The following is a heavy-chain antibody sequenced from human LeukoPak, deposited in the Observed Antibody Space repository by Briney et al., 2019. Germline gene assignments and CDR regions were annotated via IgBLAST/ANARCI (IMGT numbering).Heavy chain of an antibody. D-gene: IGHD1-14*01. Sequence: GGSLRLSCAASGLTFSSHAMHWVRQAPGKGLEWVAVISHDGSDKHYADSVKGRFTISRDNSRNTLYLQMNSLRAEDTAVYYCAREPGPGYFDYWGQGTLVTVSS. CDR1: GLTFSSHA. CDR2: ISHDGSDK. V-gene: IGHV3-30-3*01. J-gene: IGHJ4*02. CDR3: AREPGPGYFDY.